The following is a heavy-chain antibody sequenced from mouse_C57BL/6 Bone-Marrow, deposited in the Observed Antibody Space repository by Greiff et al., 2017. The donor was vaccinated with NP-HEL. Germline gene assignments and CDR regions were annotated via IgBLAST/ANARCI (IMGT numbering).Heavy chain of an antibody. CDR1: GYAFSSSW. Sequence: VQLQQSGPELVKPGASVKISCKASGYAFSSSWMNWVKQRPGKGLEWLGRIYPGDGDTNYNGKFKGKATLTADKSSSPAYLQLSSLTSEDSAVYFCARSGDYGDCVDSWGQGTTLTVSS. J-gene: IGHJ2*01. CDR3: ARSGDYGDCVDS. V-gene: IGHV1-82*01. CDR2: IYPGDGDT. D-gene: IGHD1-1*01.